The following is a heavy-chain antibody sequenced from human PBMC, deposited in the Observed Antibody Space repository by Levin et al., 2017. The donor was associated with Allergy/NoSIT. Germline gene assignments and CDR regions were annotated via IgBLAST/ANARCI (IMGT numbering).Heavy chain of an antibody. J-gene: IGHJ6*02. D-gene: IGHD2-8*01. V-gene: IGHV4-39*07. CDR1: GGSISSTSYY. CDR3: ARDEMVHEIQYFYGMDV. Sequence: ESLKISCTVSGGSISSTSYYWGWLRQPPGKGLEWIGNIYYSGSTYYNPSLKSRVTISVDTSKNQFSLKVSSVTAADTSVYYCARDEMVHEIQYFYGMDVWGQGTTVTVSS. CDR2: IYYSGST.